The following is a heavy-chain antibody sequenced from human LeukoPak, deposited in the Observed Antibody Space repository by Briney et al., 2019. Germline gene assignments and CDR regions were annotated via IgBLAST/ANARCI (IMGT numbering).Heavy chain of an antibody. V-gene: IGHV1-46*01. CDR1: GYTFTSYY. Sequence: GASVKVSCKASGYTFTSYYMHWVRQAPGQGLEWMGIINPSGGSTSYAQKFQGRVTMTRDTSTSTVYMELSSLRSEDTAVYYCARESPAGEDLDHYYYYMDVWGKGTTVAVSS. CDR2: INPSGGST. J-gene: IGHJ6*03. CDR3: ARESPAGEDLDHYYYYMDV. D-gene: IGHD7-27*01.